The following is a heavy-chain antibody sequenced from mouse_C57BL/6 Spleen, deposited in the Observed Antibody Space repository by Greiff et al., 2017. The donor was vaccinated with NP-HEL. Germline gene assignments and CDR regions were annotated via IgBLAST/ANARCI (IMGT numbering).Heavy chain of an antibody. J-gene: IGHJ3*01. Sequence: QVQLKESGAELVRPGASVKLSCKASGYTFTDYYINWVKQRPGQGLEWIARIYPGSGNTYYNEKFKGKATLTAEKSSSTAYMQLSSLTAEDSAVYFCARGALLRLGDAWFAYWGQGTLVTVSA. D-gene: IGHD1-2*01. CDR2: IYPGSGNT. CDR3: ARGALLRLGDAWFAY. V-gene: IGHV1-76*01. CDR1: GYTFTDYY.